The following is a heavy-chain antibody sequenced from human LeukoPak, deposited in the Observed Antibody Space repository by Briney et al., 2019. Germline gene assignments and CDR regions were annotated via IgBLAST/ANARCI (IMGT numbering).Heavy chain of an antibody. CDR1: GFTVSDHY. V-gene: IGHV3-66*01. J-gene: IGHJ4*02. Sequence: PGGSLRLSCAASGFTVSDHYMNWVRQAPGKGLEWVSVIYSGGSTYYADSVKGRFTISRDNSKNTLYLQMNSPRAEDTAVYYYARDTRGPLLMPFDYWGQGTLVTVSS. CDR2: IYSGGST. CDR3: ARDTRGPLLMPFDY. D-gene: IGHD2-2*01.